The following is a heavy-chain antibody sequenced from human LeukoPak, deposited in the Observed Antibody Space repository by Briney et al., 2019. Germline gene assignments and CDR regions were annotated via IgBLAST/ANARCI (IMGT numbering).Heavy chain of an antibody. J-gene: IGHJ4*02. CDR3: ALARSLDY. Sequence: GGSLRLSCAASGFTFSSYWMTWVRQAPGKGLEWVANIKQDGSEKYYVDSVKGRFTISRDNAKNSRYLQMNSLRVEDTAVYYCALARSLDYWGQGILVTVSS. CDR1: GFTFSSYW. CDR2: IKQDGSEK. V-gene: IGHV3-7*03.